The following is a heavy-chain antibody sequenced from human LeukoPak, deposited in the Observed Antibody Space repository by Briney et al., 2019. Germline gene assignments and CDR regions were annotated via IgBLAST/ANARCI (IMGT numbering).Heavy chain of an antibody. CDR2: FDPEDGET. D-gene: IGHD1/OR15-1a*01. CDR3: AKPRYNWNTASFDY. V-gene: IGHV1-24*01. CDR1: GYTLTELS. J-gene: IGHJ4*02. Sequence: GASVKVSCKVSGYTLTELSMHWVRQAPGKGLEWMGGFDPEDGETIYAQKFQGRVTMTEDTSTDTAYMELSSLRSEDTAVYYCAKPRYNWNTASFDYWGQGTLVTVSS.